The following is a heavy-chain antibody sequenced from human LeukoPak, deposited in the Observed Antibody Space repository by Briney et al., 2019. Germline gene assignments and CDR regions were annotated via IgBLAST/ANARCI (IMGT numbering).Heavy chain of an antibody. V-gene: IGHV1-69*13. CDR3: ASGVGYYDILPNYYYGMDV. J-gene: IGHJ6*02. Sequence: SVKVSCKASGYTFTGYYMHWVRQAPGQGLEWMGGIIPIFGTANYAQKFQGRVTITADESTSTAYMELSSLRSEDTAVYYCASGVGYYDILPNYYYGMDVWGQGTTVTVSS. CDR1: GYTFTGYY. CDR2: IIPIFGTA. D-gene: IGHD3-9*01.